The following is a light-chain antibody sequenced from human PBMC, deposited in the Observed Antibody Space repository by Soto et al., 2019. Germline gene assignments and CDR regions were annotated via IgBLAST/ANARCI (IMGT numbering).Light chain of an antibody. CDR3: QLYHTARST. V-gene: IGKV3-20*01. CDR1: QSVSTSF. J-gene: IGKJ2*02. Sequence: ETVSTQSPGTLPLSPEERATLSCRASQSVSTSFLAWYQQKPGQAPRLLLHDSSDRATGIPDRFSGRGSGTDFTLTISSVEPEDLAIYYCQLYHTARSTLGQGSKVDIK. CDR2: DSS.